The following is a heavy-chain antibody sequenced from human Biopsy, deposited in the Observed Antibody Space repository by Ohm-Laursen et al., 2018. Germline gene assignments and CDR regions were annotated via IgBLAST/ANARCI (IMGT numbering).Heavy chain of an antibody. CDR3: ARHSLDDFWSGAHYYFDY. CDR1: GGSISSRNHY. J-gene: IGHJ4*02. Sequence: SDTLSLTCSVSGGSISSRNHYWGWLRQPPGKGLEWIGHVYYSGSTFYNSSLASRVTVSVDTSKNQFHLRLTSMSASDTAVYYCARHSLDDFWSGAHYYFDYWGLGTLVTVSS. D-gene: IGHD3-3*01. V-gene: IGHV4-39*01. CDR2: VYYSGST.